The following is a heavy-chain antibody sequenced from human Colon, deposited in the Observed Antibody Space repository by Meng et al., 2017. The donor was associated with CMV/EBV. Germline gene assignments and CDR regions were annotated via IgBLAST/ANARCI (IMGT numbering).Heavy chain of an antibody. D-gene: IGHD3-3*01. CDR1: GFTFSNHA. CDR3: AKGSLEWLYYGMDV. J-gene: IGHJ6*02. Sequence: GGSLRLSCAGSGFTFSNHAMSWVRQAPGKGLEWVSVIYAGGRSTYFADPVKGRFIISRDDSKNTLYMEMNSLRAEDTAVYYCAKGSLEWLYYGMDVWGQGTTVTVSS. CDR2: IYAGGRST. V-gene: IGHV3-23*03.